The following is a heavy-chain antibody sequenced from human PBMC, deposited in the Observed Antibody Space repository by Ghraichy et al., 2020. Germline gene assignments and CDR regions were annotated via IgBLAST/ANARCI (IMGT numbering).Heavy chain of an antibody. D-gene: IGHD3-16*01. V-gene: IGHV3-21*01. J-gene: IGHJ4*02. CDR3: ARDGGGPAAGRRSTFDY. CDR1: GFTFSSNS. Sequence: GGSLRLSCAASGFTFSSNSMTWVRQAPGKGLEWVSSISSSSTYIYYADSVKGRFTISRDNGRNSLDLQMNGLRDDDTAVYYCARDGGGPAAGRRSTFDYWGQGTLVTVSS. CDR2: ISSSSTYI.